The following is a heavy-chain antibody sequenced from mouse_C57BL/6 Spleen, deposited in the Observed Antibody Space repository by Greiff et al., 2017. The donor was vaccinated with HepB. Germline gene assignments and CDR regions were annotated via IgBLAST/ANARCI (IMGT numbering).Heavy chain of an antibody. CDR2: ISGGGGNT. D-gene: IGHD1-1*01. CDR3: ARHYYDYYAMDY. Sequence: EVKLMESGGGLVKPGGSLKLSCAASGFTFSSYTMSWVRQTPEKRLEWVATISGGGGNTYYPDSVKGRFTISRDNAKNTLYLQMSSLRSEDTALYYCARHYYDYYAMDYWGQGTSVTVSS. V-gene: IGHV5-9*01. CDR1: GFTFSSYT. J-gene: IGHJ4*01.